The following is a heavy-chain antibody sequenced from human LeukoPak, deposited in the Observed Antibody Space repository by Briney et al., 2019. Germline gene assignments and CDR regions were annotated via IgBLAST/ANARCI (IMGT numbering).Heavy chain of an antibody. CDR1: GGSISSSSYY. V-gene: IGHV4-39*01. Sequence: SETLSLTCTVSGGSISSSSYYWGWIRQPPGKGLEWIGSIYYSGSTYYNPSLKGRVTISVDTSKNQFSLKLSSVTAADTAVYYCARGNWNDGDYWGQGTLVTVSS. CDR3: ARGNWNDGDY. J-gene: IGHJ4*02. CDR2: IYYSGST. D-gene: IGHD1-20*01.